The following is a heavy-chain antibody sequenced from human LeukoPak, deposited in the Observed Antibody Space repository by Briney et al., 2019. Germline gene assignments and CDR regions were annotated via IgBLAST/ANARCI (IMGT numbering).Heavy chain of an antibody. V-gene: IGHV3-21*01. Sequence: GSLRLSCAASGFTFSSYSMNWVRQAPGKGLAWVSSISSSSSYIYYADSVKGRFTISRDNSKNTLYLQMNSLRAEDTAVYYCAKDGSYYYYYMDVWGKGTTVTVSS. J-gene: IGHJ6*03. CDR2: ISSSSSYI. D-gene: IGHD1-26*01. CDR3: AKDGSYYYYYMDV. CDR1: GFTFSSYS.